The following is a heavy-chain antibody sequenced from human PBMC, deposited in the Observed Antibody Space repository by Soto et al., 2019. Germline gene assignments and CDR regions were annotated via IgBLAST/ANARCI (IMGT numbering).Heavy chain of an antibody. D-gene: IGHD1-26*01. CDR1: GGSISSGDYY. J-gene: IGHJ6*02. CDR3: ARGVGVGAYYYYYGMDV. Sequence: SETLSLTCTVSGGSISSGDYYWSWIRQPPGKGLEWIWYIYYSGSTYYNPSLKSRVTISVDTSKNQFSLKLSSVTAADTAVYYCARGVGVGAYYYYYGMDVWGQGTTVTVSS. CDR2: IYYSGST. V-gene: IGHV4-30-4*01.